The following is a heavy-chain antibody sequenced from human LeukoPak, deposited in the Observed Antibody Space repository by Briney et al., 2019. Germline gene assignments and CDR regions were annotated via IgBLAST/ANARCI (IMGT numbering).Heavy chain of an antibody. D-gene: IGHD2-8*01. V-gene: IGHV4-59*01. CDR2: IYYSGST. J-gene: IGHJ4*02. Sequence: SETLSLTCTVSGGSISSYYWSWIRQPPGKGLEWIGYIYYSGSTNYNPSLKSRVTISVDTSKNQFSPKLSSVTAADTAVYYCARMVYYGTNFDYWGQGTLVTVSS. CDR3: ARMVYYGTNFDY. CDR1: GGSISSYY.